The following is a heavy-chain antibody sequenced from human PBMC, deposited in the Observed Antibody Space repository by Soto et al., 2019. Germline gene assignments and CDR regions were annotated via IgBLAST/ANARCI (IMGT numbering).Heavy chain of an antibody. J-gene: IGHJ4*02. V-gene: IGHV3-9*01. CDR3: AKGGSSGWYLDY. Sequence: DVQLVESGGGLVQPGRSLRLSCAASGFTFDDYAMHWVRQAPGQGLEWGSGISWNSGSIGYADAVKGRVTISRDNAKNSLYLQMNSLRAEDTALYYCAKGGSSGWYLDYWGQGTLVTVSS. D-gene: IGHD6-19*01. CDR1: GFTFDDYA. CDR2: ISWNSGSI.